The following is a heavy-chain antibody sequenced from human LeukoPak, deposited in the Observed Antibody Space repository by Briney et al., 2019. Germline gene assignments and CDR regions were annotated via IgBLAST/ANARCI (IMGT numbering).Heavy chain of an antibody. CDR3: ARARGDSSSASYDY. CDR2: VNAYNGGT. Sequence: ASVTVSCKASGYIFTNYGVSWVRLPPGQGLEWMGLVNAYNGGTDYVQNLQGRVTMTTDTSTSTAYMELRRLKSDDTAVYYCARARGDSSSASYDYWGQGTLVTVSS. D-gene: IGHD6-6*01. V-gene: IGHV1-18*01. J-gene: IGHJ4*02. CDR1: GYIFTNYG.